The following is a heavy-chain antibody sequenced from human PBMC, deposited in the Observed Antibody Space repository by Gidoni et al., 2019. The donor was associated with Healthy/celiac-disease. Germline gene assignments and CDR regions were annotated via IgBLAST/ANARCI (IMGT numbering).Heavy chain of an antibody. CDR3: ASWYYYDSSGYHADAFDI. V-gene: IGHV3-21*01. CDR1: GFTFSSYS. Sequence: EVQLVESGGGLVKPGGAPRLSCAASGFTFSSYSMNWVRQAPGTGLEWVSSISSSSSYIYYAESVKGRFTISRDNAKNSLYLQMNSLRAEDTAVYYCASWYYYDSSGYHADAFDIWGQGTMVTVSS. CDR2: ISSSSSYI. D-gene: IGHD3-22*01. J-gene: IGHJ3*02.